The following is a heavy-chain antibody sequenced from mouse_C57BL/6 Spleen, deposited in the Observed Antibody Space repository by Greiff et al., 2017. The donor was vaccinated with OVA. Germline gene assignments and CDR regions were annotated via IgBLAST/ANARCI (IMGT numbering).Heavy chain of an antibody. CDR1: GYAFSSSW. J-gene: IGHJ2*01. CDR2: IYPGDGDT. Sequence: VQLQQSGPELVKPGASVTISCKASGYAFSSSWMNWVKQRPGKGLEWIGRIYPGDGDTNYNGKFKGKATLTADKSSSTAYMQLSSLTSEDSAVYFCRGDGYYTDYFDYWGQGTTLTVSS. V-gene: IGHV1-82*01. CDR3: RGDGYYTDYFDY. D-gene: IGHD2-3*01.